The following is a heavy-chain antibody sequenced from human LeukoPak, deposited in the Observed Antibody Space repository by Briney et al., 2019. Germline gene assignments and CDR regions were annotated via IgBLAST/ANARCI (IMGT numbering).Heavy chain of an antibody. D-gene: IGHD3-22*01. J-gene: IGHJ4*02. V-gene: IGHV3-23*01. CDR2: ISGSGGST. Sequence: GGSLRLSCAASGFTFSSYAMSWVRQAPGKGLEWVSAISGSGGSTYYADSVKGRFTISRDNSKNTLYLQMNSLRADDTAVYYCAKDSYYDSSGYHVYWGQGTLVTVSS. CDR1: GFTFSSYA. CDR3: AKDSYYDSSGYHVY.